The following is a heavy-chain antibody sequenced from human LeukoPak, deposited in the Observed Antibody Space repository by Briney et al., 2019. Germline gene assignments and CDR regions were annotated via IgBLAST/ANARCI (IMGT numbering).Heavy chain of an antibody. J-gene: IGHJ4*02. D-gene: IGHD6-13*01. CDR1: GGSLDSGGNY. Sequence: SQTLSLTCTASGGSLDSGGNYWSWIRQHPGSGLEWIGYIFYTGSTFYNPSLQSRVTISIDTSKNQFSLNLTSVTAADSAAYFCARRPYCRDQTCPAAVRFYFDSWGQGALVTVSS. CDR2: IFYTGST. CDR3: ARRPYCRDQTCPAAVRFYFDS. V-gene: IGHV4-31*03.